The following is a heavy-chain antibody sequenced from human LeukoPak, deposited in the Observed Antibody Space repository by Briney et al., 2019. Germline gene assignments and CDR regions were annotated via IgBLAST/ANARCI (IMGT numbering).Heavy chain of an antibody. CDR3: ARDLRNTSRSRPGAFDV. Sequence: SETLSLTCTVSGDSMNINSWSWIRQPPGKGLEWIGYIYYNGSTNYNPSLKSRVTISVDTSKSQFSLKLNSVTAADTAVYFCARDLRNTSRSRPGAFDVWGQGTMVTVSS. CDR2: IYYNGST. CDR1: GDSMNINS. J-gene: IGHJ3*01. V-gene: IGHV4-59*01. D-gene: IGHD5/OR15-5a*01.